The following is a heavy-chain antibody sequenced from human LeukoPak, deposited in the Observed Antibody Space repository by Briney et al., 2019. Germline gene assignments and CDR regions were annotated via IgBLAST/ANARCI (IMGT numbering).Heavy chain of an antibody. CDR1: GFTFSSHW. CDR2: VSSDGSTT. J-gene: IGHJ4*02. D-gene: IGHD6-13*01. Sequence: GGSLRLSCAASGFTFSSHWMHWVRQAPGKGPMWVARVSSDGSTTNYANSVKGRFTISRDNAKYTLYLQVNSLSVEDTAVYYCGRVSYSSTWFVDYWGQGTLVTVSS. V-gene: IGHV3-74*01. CDR3: GRVSYSSTWFVDY.